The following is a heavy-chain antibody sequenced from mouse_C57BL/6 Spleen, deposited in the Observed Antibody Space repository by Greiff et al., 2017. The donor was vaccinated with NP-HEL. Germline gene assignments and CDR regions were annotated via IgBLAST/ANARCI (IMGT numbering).Heavy chain of an antibody. Sequence: EVQRVESGGGLVQPGGSLSLSCAASGFTFTAYYMSWVRPPPGKALEWLGFIRNNANGYTTEYRASVQGRFTISRYNSQSILYLQMNARRAEDSATYYCARYRGAGYYAMDYWGQGTSVTVSS. CDR2: IRNNANGYTT. CDR3: ARYRGAGYYAMDY. J-gene: IGHJ4*01. CDR1: GFTFTAYY. V-gene: IGHV7-3*01.